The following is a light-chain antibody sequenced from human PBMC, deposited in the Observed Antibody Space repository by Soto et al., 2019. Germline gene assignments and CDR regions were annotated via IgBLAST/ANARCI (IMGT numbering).Light chain of an antibody. Sequence: DIVLPRCPGPLPLSLGEIATLSFRASQSVGKYLVWYQQKPGQAPRLLIYDASNRATGIPARFSGSGSGTDFTLTISSLQPEDFATYYCQQLNSYPLTFGGGTKVDIK. CDR2: DAS. V-gene: IGKV3-11*01. J-gene: IGKJ4*01. CDR1: QSVGKY. CDR3: QQLNSYPLT.